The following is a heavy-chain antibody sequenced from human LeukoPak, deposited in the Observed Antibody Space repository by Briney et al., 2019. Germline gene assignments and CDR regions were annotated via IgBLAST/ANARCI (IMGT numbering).Heavy chain of an antibody. CDR2: IYYSGST. CDR3: ARDGYRDAFDI. V-gene: IGHV4-31*03. Sequence: SQTLSLTCTVSGRSISSGGYYWSWIRQHPGKGLEWIGYIYYSGSTYYNPSLKSRVTISVDTSKNQFSLKLSSVTAADAAVYYCARDGYRDAFDIWGQGTMVTVSS. CDR1: GRSISSGGYY. J-gene: IGHJ3*02. D-gene: IGHD3-16*02.